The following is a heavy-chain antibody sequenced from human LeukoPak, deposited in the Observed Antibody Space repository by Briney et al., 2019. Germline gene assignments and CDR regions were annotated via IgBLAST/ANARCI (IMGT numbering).Heavy chain of an antibody. CDR2: ISAYNGNT. D-gene: IGHD3-3*01. J-gene: IGHJ6*03. CDR3: ARDVYDFWSGYYEERYYYYMDV. V-gene: IGHV1-18*01. CDR1: GGTFSSYA. Sequence: ASVKVSCKASGGTFSSYAISWVRQAPGQGLEWMGWISAYNGNTNYAQKLQGRVTMTTDTSTSTAYMELRSLRSDDTAVYYCARDVYDFWSGYYEERYYYYMDVWGKGTTVTVSS.